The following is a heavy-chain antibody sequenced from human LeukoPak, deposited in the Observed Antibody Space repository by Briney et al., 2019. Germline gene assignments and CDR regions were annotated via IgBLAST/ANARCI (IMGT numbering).Heavy chain of an antibody. CDR3: TRGYYRVDF. J-gene: IGHJ4*02. CDR2: ISGGSPVI. V-gene: IGHV3-48*01. CDR1: GFSVSMYS. D-gene: IGHD2-15*01. Sequence: GGSLRLSCAASGFSVSMYSMNWVRQAPGKGLEWVSHISGGSPVIDYADSVKGRFIISRENAKNSLYLQMNSLRAEATAVYYCTRGYYRVDFWGQGTLVTVSS.